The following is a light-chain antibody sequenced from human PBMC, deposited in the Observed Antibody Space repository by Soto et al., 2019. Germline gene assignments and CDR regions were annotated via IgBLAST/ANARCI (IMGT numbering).Light chain of an antibody. CDR2: DVS. Sequence: QSALTQPASVSGSPGQSITISCTGTSSDVGGYNYVSWFQQYPGKAPKLMIYDVSTRPSGVSNRFSGSKSGNTASLTISGLQAEDEADYYCSSYTTTDTYLFGTGTKLTVL. V-gene: IGLV2-14*01. CDR3: SSYTTTDTYL. J-gene: IGLJ1*01. CDR1: SSDVGGYNY.